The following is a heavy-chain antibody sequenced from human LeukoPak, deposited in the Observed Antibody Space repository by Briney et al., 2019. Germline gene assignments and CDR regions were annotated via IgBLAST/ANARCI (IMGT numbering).Heavy chain of an antibody. D-gene: IGHD1-14*01. CDR3: ARVSSLTTAEGTGKRSPYDY. CDR1: GGTFSSYA. CDR2: IIPILGIA. V-gene: IGHV1-69*04. Sequence: SVKVSCKASGGTFSSYAISWVRQAPGQGLEWMGRIIPILGIANYAQKFQGRVTITADKSTSTAYMELSSLRSEDTAVYYCARVSSLTTAEGTGKRSPYDYWGQGTLVTVSS. J-gene: IGHJ4*02.